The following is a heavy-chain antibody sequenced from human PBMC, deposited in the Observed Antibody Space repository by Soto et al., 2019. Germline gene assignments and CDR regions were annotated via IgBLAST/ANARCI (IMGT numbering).Heavy chain of an antibody. CDR3: ASHVHYDYVWGSYHTGDAFEI. J-gene: IGHJ3*02. V-gene: IGHV1-69*06. Sequence: QVQLVQSGAEVKKPGSSVKVSCKASGGTFSSYAISWVRQAPGQGLEWMGGIIPNFGTANYAQKFQGRVTITADKYTSKAHMELSSLTSEHTAVYYCASHVHYDYVWGSYHTGDAFEIWGQGTMVTVS. D-gene: IGHD3-16*02. CDR1: GGTFSSYA. CDR2: IIPNFGTA.